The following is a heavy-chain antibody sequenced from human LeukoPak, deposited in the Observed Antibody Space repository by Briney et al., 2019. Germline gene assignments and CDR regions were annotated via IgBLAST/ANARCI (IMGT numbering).Heavy chain of an antibody. CDR3: AKDVRSGWLQAFDL. Sequence: GGPLRLSCAASGFTFSSYATSWGRQAPGKGLEWVSAIIGSIGSTYYAASVKGRFTISRDNSKNTLYLEMNSLRAEDTALYYCAKDVRSGWLQAFDLWGRGTLVTVSS. CDR1: GFTFSSYA. D-gene: IGHD1-26*01. CDR2: IIGSIGST. V-gene: IGHV3-23*01. J-gene: IGHJ2*01.